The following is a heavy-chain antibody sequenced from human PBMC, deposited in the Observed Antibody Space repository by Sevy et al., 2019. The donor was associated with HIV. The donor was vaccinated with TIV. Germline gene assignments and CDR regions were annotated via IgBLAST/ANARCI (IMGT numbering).Heavy chain of an antibody. CDR3: ARTRGQQLAGRDYGMDV. CDR2: ISYDGSNK. V-gene: IGHV3-30*04. D-gene: IGHD6-13*01. J-gene: IGHJ6*02. Sequence: GGSLRLSCAASGFTFSSYAMHWVRQAPGKGLEWVAVISYDGSNKYYADSVKGRFTISRDNSKNTLYLQMNSLGAEDTAVYYCARTRGQQLAGRDYGMDVWGQGTTVTVSS. CDR1: GFTFSSYA.